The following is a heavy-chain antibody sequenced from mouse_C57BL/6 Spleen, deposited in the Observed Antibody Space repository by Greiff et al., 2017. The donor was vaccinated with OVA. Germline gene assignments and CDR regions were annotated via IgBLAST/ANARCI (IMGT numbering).Heavy chain of an antibody. CDR1: GFTFSSYA. Sequence: EVKLEESGAGLVKPGGSLKLSCAASGFTFSSYAMSWVRQTPEKRLEWVAYISSGGDYIYYADTVKGRFTISRDNARNTLYLQMSSLKSEDTAMYYCTREDDYQFAYWGQGTLVTVSA. J-gene: IGHJ3*01. V-gene: IGHV5-9-1*02. CDR2: ISSGGDYI. CDR3: TREDDYQFAY. D-gene: IGHD2-4*01.